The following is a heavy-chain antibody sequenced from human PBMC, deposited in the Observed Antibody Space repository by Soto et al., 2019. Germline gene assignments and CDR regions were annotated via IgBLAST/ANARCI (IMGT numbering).Heavy chain of an antibody. J-gene: IGHJ4*02. Sequence: EVLLLESGGGLVQPGGSLRLSCAASGFTFRHYAMNWVRQAPGKGLEWVSAISNSFSDGNTHYADSVKGRFTISRDNDKNTVYLEMNSLRAEDTAVYYCAKVFSPEGGNYFEYWGQGTLVTVSS. V-gene: IGHV3-23*01. CDR3: AKVFSPEGGNYFEY. CDR1: GFTFRHYA. CDR2: ISNSFSDGNT.